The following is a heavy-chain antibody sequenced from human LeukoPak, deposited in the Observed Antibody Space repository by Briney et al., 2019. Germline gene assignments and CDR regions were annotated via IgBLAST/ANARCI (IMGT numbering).Heavy chain of an antibody. Sequence: GGSLRLSCAASGFTFDDYTMHWVRQAPGKGLEWVSLISWDGGSTYYADSVKGRFTISRDNSKNTLSLQMNSLRAEDTAVYYCARHGSFTMVRGRLRYYYMDVWGKGTTVTISS. CDR1: GFTFDDYT. J-gene: IGHJ6*03. V-gene: IGHV3-43*01. CDR3: ARHGSFTMVRGRLRYYYMDV. CDR2: ISWDGGST. D-gene: IGHD3-10*01.